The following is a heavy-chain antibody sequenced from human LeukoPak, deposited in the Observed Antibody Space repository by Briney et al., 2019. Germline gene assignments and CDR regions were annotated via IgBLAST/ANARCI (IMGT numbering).Heavy chain of an antibody. CDR1: GGSISSATYY. D-gene: IGHD6-19*01. CDR2: IYTSGST. Sequence: SQTLSLTCTVSGGSISSATYYWNWIRQPAGKGLEWIGRIYTSGSTNYNPSLKSRVTISVDTSKNQFSLKLSSVTAADTAVYYCARWVATIGSGWYHDYWGQGTLVTVSS. CDR3: ARWVATIGSGWYHDY. J-gene: IGHJ4*02. V-gene: IGHV4-61*02.